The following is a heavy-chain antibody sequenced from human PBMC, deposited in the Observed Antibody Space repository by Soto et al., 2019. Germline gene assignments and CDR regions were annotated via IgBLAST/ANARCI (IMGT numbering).Heavy chain of an antibody. CDR3: ASRYCTSSSCSYFHY. D-gene: IGHD2-2*01. CDR2: ISHEGSNK. J-gene: IGHJ4*02. CDR1: GFTFSRYG. V-gene: IGHV3-30*03. Sequence: LRLSCAASGFTFSRYGMHWVRQAPGKGLEWVAVISHEGSNKQYADSVKGRFTISRDNVKNTLYLQMGSLRAEDMALYYCASRYCTSSSCSYFHYWGQGTLVTVSS.